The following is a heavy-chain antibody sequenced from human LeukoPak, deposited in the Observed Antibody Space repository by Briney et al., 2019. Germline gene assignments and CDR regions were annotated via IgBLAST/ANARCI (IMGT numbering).Heavy chain of an antibody. D-gene: IGHD1-26*01. CDR2: IYHSGST. Sequence: PSETLSLTCAVSGGSISSSNWWNWVRQPPGKGLEWIGEIYHSGSTNYNPSLKSRVTISIDKSKNQLPLKLSSVTAADTAVYYCASRSGSYYGYWGQGTLVTVSS. J-gene: IGHJ4*02. V-gene: IGHV4-4*02. CDR3: ASRSGSYYGY. CDR1: GGSISSSNW.